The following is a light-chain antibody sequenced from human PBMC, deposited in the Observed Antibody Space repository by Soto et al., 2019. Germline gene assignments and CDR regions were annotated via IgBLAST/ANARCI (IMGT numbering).Light chain of an antibody. CDR2: DAS. Sequence: EIVFMQSPGTLSLSPGERATLSCRASQSVFNSHIGWYQQKPGQAPRRLIYDASNRATGIPARFSGSGSGTDFTLTISSLEPEDFAVYYCQQRSNWPPLTVGGGTKVDIK. CDR1: QSVFNSH. CDR3: QQRSNWPPLT. J-gene: IGKJ4*01. V-gene: IGKV3-11*01.